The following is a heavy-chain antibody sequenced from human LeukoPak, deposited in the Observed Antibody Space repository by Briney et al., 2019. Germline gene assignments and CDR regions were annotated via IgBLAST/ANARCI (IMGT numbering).Heavy chain of an antibody. D-gene: IGHD3-10*01. CDR2: IYYSGNT. Sequence: SETLSLTCTVSGGSISGTTSYWGWIRQPPEKGLQWIGSIYYSGNTYYNPSLKSRVTISVDTSKNQFSLTLNSVTAADTAVYYCATLLSAPRDYWGQGTLVTVSS. J-gene: IGHJ4*02. V-gene: IGHV4-39*01. CDR1: GGSISGTTSY. CDR3: ATLLSAPRDY.